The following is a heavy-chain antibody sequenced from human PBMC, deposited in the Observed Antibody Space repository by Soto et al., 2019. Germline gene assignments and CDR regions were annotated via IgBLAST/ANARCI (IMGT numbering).Heavy chain of an antibody. CDR2: IYWEDDK. CDR3: VHIGGYXCGXXCDYYYYMAA. CDR1: GFSLTTGGVS. V-gene: IGHV2-5*02. J-gene: IGHJ6*03. D-gene: IGHD2-8*02. Sequence: ITLKESGPVLVKPTETLTLTCTFSGFSLTTGGVSVGWIRQTPGKALEWLSLIYWEDDKRYRPSLESRLTITTDTSKNEVVLTMTNMXPEDAGTYYCVHIGGYXCGXXCDYYYYMAAWGTGTTVTVSS.